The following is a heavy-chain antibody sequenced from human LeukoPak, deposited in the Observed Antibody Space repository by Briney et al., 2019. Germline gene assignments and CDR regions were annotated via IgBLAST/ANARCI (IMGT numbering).Heavy chain of an antibody. Sequence: SETLSLTCTVSGGSISSYYWSWIRQPPGKGLEWIGYIYYSGSTNYNPSLKSRVTISVDTSKNQFSLKLSSVTAADTAVYYCARDSSGWSLTLDYWGQGTLVTVSS. J-gene: IGHJ4*02. CDR1: GGSISSYY. V-gene: IGHV4-59*01. CDR3: ARDSSGWSLTLDY. D-gene: IGHD6-19*01. CDR2: IYYSGST.